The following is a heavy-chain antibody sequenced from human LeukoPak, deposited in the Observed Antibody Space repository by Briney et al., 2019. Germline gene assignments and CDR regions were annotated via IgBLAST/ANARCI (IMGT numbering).Heavy chain of an antibody. V-gene: IGHV4-39*07. CDR2: IYYSGNI. D-gene: IGHD2-2*01. Sequence: SETLSLTCTVSGGSISRFTYYWGWIRQAPGKGLEWIGSIYYSGNIFYNPSLKSRVTISVDTSKNQFSLKLSSVTAADTAVYYCARELVPAAAIPDAFDIWGQGTMVTVSS. J-gene: IGHJ3*02. CDR3: ARELVPAAAIPDAFDI. CDR1: GGSISRFTYY.